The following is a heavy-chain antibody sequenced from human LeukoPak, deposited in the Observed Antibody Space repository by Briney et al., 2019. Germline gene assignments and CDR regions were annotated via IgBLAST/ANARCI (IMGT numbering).Heavy chain of an antibody. V-gene: IGHV3-20*04. CDR1: GFTFDDYG. J-gene: IGHJ6*03. Sequence: GGSLRLSCAASGFTFDDYGMSWVRQAPGKGLEWVSGINWNGGSTGYADSVKGRFTISRDNAKNSLYLQMNSLRAEDTALYYCVTRSTSGSSAYYYYMDVWGKGTTVTVSS. D-gene: IGHD1-26*01. CDR3: VTRSTSGSSAYYYYMDV. CDR2: INWNGGST.